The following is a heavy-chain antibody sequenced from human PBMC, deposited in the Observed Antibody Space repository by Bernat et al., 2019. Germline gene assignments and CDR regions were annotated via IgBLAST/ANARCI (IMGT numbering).Heavy chain of an antibody. CDR3: AHLTSSHIYYYYYMDV. Sequence: QITLKESGPTLVKPTQTLTLTCTFSGFSLSTSGVGVGWIRQPPGKALEWLALIYWDGDKRYSPYLKSRLTITKDTSKNQVVLTMTNMDPVDTATYYCAHLTSSHIYYYYYMDVWGQGTTVTVSS. CDR1: GFSLSTSGVG. V-gene: IGHV2-5*02. D-gene: IGHD2-2*01. J-gene: IGHJ6*03. CDR2: IYWDGDK.